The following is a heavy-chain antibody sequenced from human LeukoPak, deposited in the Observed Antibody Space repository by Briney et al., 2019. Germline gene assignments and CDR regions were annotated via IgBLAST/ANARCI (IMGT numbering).Heavy chain of an antibody. CDR3: ARGQRVTIFGVSDNWFDP. CDR1: GYTFTGYY. D-gene: IGHD3-3*01. CDR2: INPNSGGT. V-gene: IGHV1-2*02. Sequence: ASVKVSCXASGYTFTGYYMHWVRQAPGQGLEWMGWINPNSGGTNYAQKFQGRVTMTRDTSISTAYMELNRLTSDDTAIYYCARGQRVTIFGVSDNWFDPWGQGTLVTVSS. J-gene: IGHJ5*02.